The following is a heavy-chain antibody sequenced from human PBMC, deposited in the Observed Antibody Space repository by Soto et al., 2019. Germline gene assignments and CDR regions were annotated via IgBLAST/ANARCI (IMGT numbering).Heavy chain of an antibody. CDR3: ARDGVGIAAAGGWFDP. CDR1: GGSISSGGYY. CDR2: NYYSGIT. Sequence: SETLSLTCTVSGGSISSGGYYWTWIRQHPGKGLEWIGYNYYSGITYYNPSLKSRVTISVDTSKNQFSLKLSSVTAADTAVYYCARDGVGIAAAGGWFDPWGQGTLVTVSS. J-gene: IGHJ5*02. D-gene: IGHD6-13*01. V-gene: IGHV4-31*02.